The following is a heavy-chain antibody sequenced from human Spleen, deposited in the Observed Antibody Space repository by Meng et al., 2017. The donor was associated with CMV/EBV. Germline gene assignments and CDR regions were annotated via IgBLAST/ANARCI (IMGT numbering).Heavy chain of an antibody. CDR3: ARVEWAATTEYYYYGMDV. D-gene: IGHD5-12*01. Sequence: TFTSYGSSWVRQAPGQGLEWMGWISAYNGNTNYAQKLQGRVTMTTDTSTSTAYMELRSLRSDDTAVYYCARVEWAATTEYYYYGMDVWGQGTTVTVSS. J-gene: IGHJ6*02. CDR1: TFTSYG. CDR2: ISAYNGNT. V-gene: IGHV1-18*01.